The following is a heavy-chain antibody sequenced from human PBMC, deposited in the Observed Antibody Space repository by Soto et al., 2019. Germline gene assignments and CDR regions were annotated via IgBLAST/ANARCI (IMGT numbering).Heavy chain of an antibody. CDR2: ISGGGGST. V-gene: IGHV3-23*01. D-gene: IGHD1-26*01. J-gene: IGHJ4*02. Sequence: EVQLLESGGGLVQPGGSLRLSCTASGFTFSSHAMSWVRQAPGKGLEWVSAISGGGGSTYYADSVKGRFTISRDNSKNTLYLQMNRLRAEDTAAYYCAKDERGTTLFDNWGQGTLVTVSS. CDR1: GFTFSSHA. CDR3: AKDERGTTLFDN.